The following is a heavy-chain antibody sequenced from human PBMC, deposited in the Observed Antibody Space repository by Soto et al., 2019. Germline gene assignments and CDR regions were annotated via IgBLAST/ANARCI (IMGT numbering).Heavy chain of an antibody. J-gene: IGHJ4*02. CDR3: ARDLRYYDILTGHHGFDY. V-gene: IGHV1-46*01. CDR1: GYTFTSYY. CDR2: INPSGGST. D-gene: IGHD3-9*01. Sequence: GASVKVSCKASGYTFTSYYMHWVRQAPGQGLEWMGIINPSGGSTSYAQKFQGRVTMTRDTSTSTVYMELSSLRSEVTAVFYCARDLRYYDILTGHHGFDYWGQGTLVTVSS.